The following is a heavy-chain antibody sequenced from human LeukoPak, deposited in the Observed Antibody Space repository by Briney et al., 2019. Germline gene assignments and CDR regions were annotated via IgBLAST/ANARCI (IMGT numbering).Heavy chain of an antibody. CDR2: INPSGGST. CDR3: GTGRYGSGCDQEGANTTFDY. CDR1: GYTFTSYY. D-gene: IGHD6-19*01. V-gene: IGHV1-46*01. Sequence: GASVKVSCKASGYTFTSYYMHWVRQAPGQGLEWMGIINPSGGSTSYAQKFQGRVTMTRDTSTSTVYMELSSLRSEDTAVYYRGTGRYGSGCDQEGANTTFDYSGQGSL. J-gene: IGHJ4*02.